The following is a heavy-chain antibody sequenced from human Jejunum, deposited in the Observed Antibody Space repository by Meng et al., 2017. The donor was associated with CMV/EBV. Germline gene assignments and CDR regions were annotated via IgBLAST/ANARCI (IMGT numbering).Heavy chain of an antibody. V-gene: IGHV6-1*01. J-gene: IGHJ5*02. CDR3: ARVEWEVIRYWFDP. CDR2: TYYRSKWYD. CDR1: VSNKSVA. Sequence: VSNKSVAWNWIRQSPSRGLEWLGRTYYRSKWYDDYAVSVKSRITIIPDTSKNQFSLQLNSVTPEDTAVYYCARVEWEVIRYWFDPWGQGTLVTVPQ. D-gene: IGHD1-26*01.